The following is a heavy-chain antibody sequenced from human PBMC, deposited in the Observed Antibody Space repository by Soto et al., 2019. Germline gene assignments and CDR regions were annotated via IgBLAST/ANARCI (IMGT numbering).Heavy chain of an antibody. D-gene: IGHD6-13*01. V-gene: IGHV4-31*03. CDR3: ARVPSWYGNHGRVDWYFDL. CDR2: IYYSGST. Sequence: QVQLQESGPGLVKPSQTLSLTCTVSGGSISSGGYYWSWIRQHPGKGLEWIGYIYYSGSTYYNPSLKSRVTISVDTSKNQFSLKLSSVTAADTAVYYCARVPSWYGNHGRVDWYFDLWGRGTLVTVSS. J-gene: IGHJ2*01. CDR1: GGSISSGGYY.